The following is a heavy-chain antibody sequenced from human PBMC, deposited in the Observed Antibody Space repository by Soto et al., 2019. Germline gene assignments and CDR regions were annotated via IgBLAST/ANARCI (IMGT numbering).Heavy chain of an antibody. CDR1: GFTFNNYG. Sequence: GGSLRPSCVVSGFTFNNYGINWVRQAPGRGLEWVSTVSKSDYTYYSDSVKRRFTLSRHNAKNSAALHINTLRAEDTAVYYCAREDSIIIPAVSDFWGQGPLVTVSS. CDR3: AREDSIIIPAVSDF. CDR2: VSKSDYT. J-gene: IGHJ4*02. D-gene: IGHD2-2*01. V-gene: IGHV3-21*01.